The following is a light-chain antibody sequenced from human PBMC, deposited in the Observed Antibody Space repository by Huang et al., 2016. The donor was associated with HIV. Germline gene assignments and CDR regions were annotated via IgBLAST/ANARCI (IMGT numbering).Light chain of an antibody. Sequence: EIVLAQSPVTLSLSPGERATLACRASQSVSVYLAWYQQKAGQPPRLLIYNASNRATGIPARFSGSGSGTDFTLTISGLEPEDFAVYYCQQRSDWPPTFGRGTKVEIK. J-gene: IGKJ1*01. CDR3: QQRSDWPPT. CDR2: NAS. V-gene: IGKV3-11*01. CDR1: QSVSVY.